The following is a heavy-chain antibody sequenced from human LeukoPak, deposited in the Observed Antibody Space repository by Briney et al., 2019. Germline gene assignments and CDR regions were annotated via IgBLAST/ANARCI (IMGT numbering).Heavy chain of an antibody. CDR1: GYTFTSYD. D-gene: IGHD4-17*01. Sequence: ASVKVSCKASGYTFTSYDINWVRQATGQGLEWMGWMNPNSGNTGYAQKFQGRVTITRNTSISTAYMELSSLRSEDTAVYYCAKEIWPTVTTPGWTYFDYWGQGALVTVSS. J-gene: IGHJ4*02. CDR3: AKEIWPTVTTPGWTYFDY. V-gene: IGHV1-8*03. CDR2: MNPNSGNT.